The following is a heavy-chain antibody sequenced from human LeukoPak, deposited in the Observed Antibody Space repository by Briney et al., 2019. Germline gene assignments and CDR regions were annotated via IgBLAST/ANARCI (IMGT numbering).Heavy chain of an antibody. CDR2: INVDGSGA. CDR1: GFTLSNAW. CDR3: ARATRIYSSGWYYSFDY. D-gene: IGHD6-19*01. J-gene: IGHJ4*02. Sequence: GGSLRLSCAASGFTLSNAWMGWVRQAPGKGLVLVSHINVDGSGATYADSVKGRFTISRENAKNTLYLHMNSLRAEDTAVYYCARATRIYSSGWYYSFDYWGQGTLVTVSS. V-gene: IGHV3-74*01.